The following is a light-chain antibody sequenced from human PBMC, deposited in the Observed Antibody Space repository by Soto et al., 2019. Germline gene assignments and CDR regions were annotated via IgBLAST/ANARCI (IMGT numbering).Light chain of an antibody. CDR2: EVS. Sequence: QSALTQPPSASGSPGQSVTISCTGTSFDVGGYNYVSWYQQHPGKAPQVLMYEVSKRPSGVPDRFSVSKSGNTASLTVSGLQAEDEADYYCSAHDGSPYLSVFGSGPNVT. CDR1: SFDVGGYNY. CDR3: SAHDGSPYLSV. J-gene: IGLJ1*01. V-gene: IGLV2-8*01.